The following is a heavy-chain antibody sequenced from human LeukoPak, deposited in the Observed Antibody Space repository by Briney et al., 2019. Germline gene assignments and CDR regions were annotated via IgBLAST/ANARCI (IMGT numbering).Heavy chain of an antibody. D-gene: IGHD5-12*01. CDR1: GFTFSSYE. Sequence: GGSLRLSCAASGFTFSSYEMNWVRQAPGKGLEWLSYINRSGNSIFYADSVKGRFTISRDNAKNSLYLQMNSLRAEDTAVYYCARPYSAYAFDYWGQGTLVTVSS. J-gene: IGHJ4*02. CDR3: ARPYSAYAFDY. CDR2: INRSGNSI. V-gene: IGHV3-48*03.